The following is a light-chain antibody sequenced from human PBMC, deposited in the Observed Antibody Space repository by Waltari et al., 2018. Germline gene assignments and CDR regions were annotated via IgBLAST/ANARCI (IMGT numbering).Light chain of an antibody. CDR2: DVT. V-gene: IGLV2-14*01. CDR3: SSYTSTSTSLV. CDR1: SRDVGGQNY. J-gene: IGLJ3*02. Sequence: QSALTQPASVSGSPGQSIPISCTGTSRDVGGQNYVSWYQQHPGKAPKLMIYDVTKRPSGVSDRFSGSKSGNTASLTISGLQAEDEADYYCSSYTSTSTSLVFGGGTRLTVL.